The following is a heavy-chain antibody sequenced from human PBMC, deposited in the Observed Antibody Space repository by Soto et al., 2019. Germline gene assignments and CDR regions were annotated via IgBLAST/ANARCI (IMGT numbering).Heavy chain of an antibody. CDR2: IYWDDDK. Sequence: QITLKESGPTLVKPTQTLTLTCTFSGFSLSTSGVGVGWIRQPPGKALEWLALIYWDDDKRYSPSLKSRLTITKDTSINQVVLTMTNMDPVDTATYYCAHSSCSGGSCYGGWFDPWGQGTLVTVSS. V-gene: IGHV2-5*02. CDR3: AHSSCSGGSCYGGWFDP. D-gene: IGHD2-15*01. CDR1: GFSLSTSGVG. J-gene: IGHJ5*02.